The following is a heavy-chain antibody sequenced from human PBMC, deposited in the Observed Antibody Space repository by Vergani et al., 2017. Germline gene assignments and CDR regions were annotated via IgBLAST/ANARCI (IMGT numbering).Heavy chain of an antibody. CDR1: GFTFSDYY. Sequence: QVQLVESGGGLVKPGGSLRLSCAASGFTFSDYYMSWIRQAPGKGLEWVSYISSSGSTIYYADSVKGRFTISRDNAKNSLYLQMNSLRAKDTAVYYCARITYYDFWSGHGRWFDPWGQGTLVTVSS. D-gene: IGHD3-3*01. CDR3: ARITYYDFWSGHGRWFDP. V-gene: IGHV3-11*01. J-gene: IGHJ5*02. CDR2: ISSSGSTI.